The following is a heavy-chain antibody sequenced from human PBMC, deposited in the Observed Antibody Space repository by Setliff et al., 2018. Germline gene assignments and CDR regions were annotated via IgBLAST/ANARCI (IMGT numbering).Heavy chain of an antibody. CDR1: GYTFTSYG. CDR3: AREGVDTRSSTDYRYYMDV. Sequence: SVKVSCKASGYTFTSYGVSWVRQAPGQGLEWMGGTIPSFGSTNYAQKFQDRVTIITDESTSTAYMELSSLRTEDTAVYYCAREGVDTRSSTDYRYYMDVWGKGTTVTVSS. D-gene: IGHD5-18*01. V-gene: IGHV1-69*05. J-gene: IGHJ6*03. CDR2: TIPSFGST.